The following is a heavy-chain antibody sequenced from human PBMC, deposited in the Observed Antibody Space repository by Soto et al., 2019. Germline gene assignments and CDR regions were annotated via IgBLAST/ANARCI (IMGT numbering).Heavy chain of an antibody. D-gene: IGHD3-10*01. CDR1: GFTFSSYA. Sequence: GGSLRLSCAASGFTFSSYAMSWVRQAPGKGLEWVSAISGSGGSTYYADSVKGRFTISRDNSKNTLYLQMNSLRAEDTAVFYCARHKYGSGSYYSNFDYWGQGTLVTVSS. CDR2: ISGSGGST. CDR3: ARHKYGSGSYYSNFDY. V-gene: IGHV3-23*01. J-gene: IGHJ4*02.